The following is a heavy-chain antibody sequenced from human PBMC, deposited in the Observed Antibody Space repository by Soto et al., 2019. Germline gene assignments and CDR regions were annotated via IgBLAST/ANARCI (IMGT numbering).Heavy chain of an antibody. CDR1: GGSISSGGYY. J-gene: IGHJ1*01. V-gene: IGHV4-31*03. Sequence: PSETLSLTCTVSGGSISSGGYYWSRIRQHPWKGLEWIGYIYYSGSTYYNPSLTSRVTISVDTSKNQFSLKLSSVTAADTALYYCVRDRLGYGDFEHWGQGTLVTVSS. CDR3: VRDRLGYGDFEH. CDR2: IYYSGST. D-gene: IGHD4-17*01.